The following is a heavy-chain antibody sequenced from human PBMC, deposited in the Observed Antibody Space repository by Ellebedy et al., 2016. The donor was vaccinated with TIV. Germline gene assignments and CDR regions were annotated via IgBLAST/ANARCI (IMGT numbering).Heavy chain of an antibody. CDR2: TNQDGSEI. V-gene: IGHV3-7*01. CDR3: AREGATPSIDY. Sequence: GESLKISCEVSGFIFINYWMTWVRQAPGKGLEWVANTNQDGSEIYYVDSVKGRFTISRDNSKNTLYLQMSSLRVDDTAVYYCAREGATPSIDYWGQGTLVSVSS. CDR1: GFIFINYW. D-gene: IGHD1-26*01. J-gene: IGHJ4*02.